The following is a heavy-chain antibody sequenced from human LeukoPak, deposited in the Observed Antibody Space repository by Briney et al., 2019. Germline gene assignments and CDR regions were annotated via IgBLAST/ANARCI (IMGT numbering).Heavy chain of an antibody. CDR1: GGTFSSYA. D-gene: IGHD3-3*01. V-gene: IGHV1-69*01. CDR3: ARETRDFWSGYYTDGFDY. Sequence: GASVKVSCKASGGTFSSYAISWVRQAPGQGLEWMGGIIPIFGTANYAQKFQGRVTITADESTSTAYMELSSLRSEDTAVYYCARETRDFWSGYYTDGFDYWGQGTLVTVSS. J-gene: IGHJ4*02. CDR2: IIPIFGTA.